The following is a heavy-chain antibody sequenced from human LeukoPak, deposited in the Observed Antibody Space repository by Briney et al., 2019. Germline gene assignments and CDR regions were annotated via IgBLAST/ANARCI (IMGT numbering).Heavy chain of an antibody. J-gene: IGHJ4*02. CDR2: IRAYNCNT. CDR3: AGDPTIAAAGTGY. V-gene: IGHV1-18*01. CDR1: GYTFTSYG. D-gene: IGHD6-13*01. Sequence: SVKVSCKASGYTFTSYGISWVRQAPGQGLEWMGWIRAYNCNTNYAQKLQGRVTMTTDTSTSTAYMELRSLRSDDTAVYYCAGDPTIAAAGTGYWGQGTLVTVSS.